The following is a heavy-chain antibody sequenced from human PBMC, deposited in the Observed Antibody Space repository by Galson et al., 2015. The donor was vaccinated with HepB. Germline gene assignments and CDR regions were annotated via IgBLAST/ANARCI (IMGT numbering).Heavy chain of an antibody. CDR2: ISYDGSNK. CDR3: AKDQDPIGQWLAWGYFDY. Sequence: LRLSCAASGFTFSSYGMHWVRQAPGKGLEWVAVISYDGSNKYYADSVKGRFTISRDNSKNTLYLQMNSLRAEDTAVYYCAKDQDPIGQWLAWGYFDYWGQGTLVTVSS. D-gene: IGHD6-19*01. J-gene: IGHJ4*02. V-gene: IGHV3-30*18. CDR1: GFTFSSYG.